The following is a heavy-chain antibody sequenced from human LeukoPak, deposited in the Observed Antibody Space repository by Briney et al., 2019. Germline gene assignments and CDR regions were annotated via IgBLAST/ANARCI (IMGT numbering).Heavy chain of an antibody. J-gene: IGHJ4*02. CDR1: GYTFTDYY. D-gene: IGHD5-24*01. Sequence: ASVKVSCKASGYTFTDYYLHWVRQAPGQGLEWMGCINPNSGGTNYAQTFQGRVTMTRDTSITPAYLELSRLRSDDTAVYYCARIGYNHYFDYWGQGTLVTVSS. CDR2: INPNSGGT. CDR3: ARIGYNHYFDY. V-gene: IGHV1-2*02.